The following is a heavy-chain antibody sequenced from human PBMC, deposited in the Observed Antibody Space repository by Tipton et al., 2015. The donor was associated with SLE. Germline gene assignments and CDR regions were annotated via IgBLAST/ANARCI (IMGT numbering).Heavy chain of an antibody. V-gene: IGHV6-1*01. J-gene: IGHJ3*02. CDR3: ARDRGLGGAFDI. D-gene: IGHD1-26*01. CDR1: GDSVSSNSAA. Sequence: GLVKPSQTLSLTCAISGDSVSSNSAAWNWFRQSPSRGLEWLGRTYYRSKWYIDYAGSVKRRITINPDTSKNQFTQLLNSVTPEETAVYYFARDRGLGGAFDIWGQGTMVTVSS. CDR2: TYYRSKWYI.